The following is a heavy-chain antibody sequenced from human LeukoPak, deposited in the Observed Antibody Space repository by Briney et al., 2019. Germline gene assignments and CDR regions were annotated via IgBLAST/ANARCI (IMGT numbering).Heavy chain of an antibody. Sequence: PGGSLRLSCAASGFTFSSYGMHWARQAPGKGPEWVAVILNDGSQEKYADSVKGRFTISRDNSKNTLFLQMNSLRAEDTAVYYCARDDALGDNALDIWGQGTMVTVSS. CDR2: ILNDGSQE. D-gene: IGHD3-16*01. J-gene: IGHJ3*02. V-gene: IGHV3-33*01. CDR1: GFTFSSYG. CDR3: ARDDALGDNALDI.